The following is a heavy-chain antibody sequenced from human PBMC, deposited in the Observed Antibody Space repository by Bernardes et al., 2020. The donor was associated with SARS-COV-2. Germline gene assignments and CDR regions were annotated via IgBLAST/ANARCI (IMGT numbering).Heavy chain of an antibody. CDR2: IKQDGSEK. D-gene: IGHD3-3*01. Sequence: GGSLRLSCSASGFSFSNYAMSWVRQAPGKGLEWVANIKQDGSEKYYVDSVKGRFTISRDNAKNSLYLQMNSLRAEDTAVYYCARDGLHVRFLEWLPEYYYGMDVWGQGTLVTVSS. V-gene: IGHV3-7*01. J-gene: IGHJ6*02. CDR1: GFSFSNYA. CDR3: ARDGLHVRFLEWLPEYYYGMDV.